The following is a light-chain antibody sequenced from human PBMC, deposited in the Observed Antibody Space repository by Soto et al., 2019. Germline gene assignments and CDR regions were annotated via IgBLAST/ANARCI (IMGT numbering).Light chain of an antibody. CDR3: QRRSKGST. J-gene: IGKJ5*01. Sequence: EIVFTQSPSTLSFSPLEIATLSCRSSQSINIYLAWYQQKPGQTPRLLIYDASNRASGIPARFSGSGSGTDFTLTISSLEPEDFAVYYCQRRSKGSTFGQGTRLEIK. V-gene: IGKV3-11*01. CDR1: QSINIY. CDR2: DAS.